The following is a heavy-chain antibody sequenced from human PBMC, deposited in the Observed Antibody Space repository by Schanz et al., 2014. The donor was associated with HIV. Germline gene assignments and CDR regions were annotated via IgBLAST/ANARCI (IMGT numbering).Heavy chain of an antibody. J-gene: IGHJ6*02. CDR2: INGDRT. CDR3: ARETGGSGWYDNDYYGMDV. CDR1: GFTFSTYS. Sequence: EVQLVESGGGLVQPGGSLRLSCAASGFTFSTYSMNWVRQAPGKGLEWVSTINGDRTYYTGSVKGRFTISRDNSKNTLYLQMTSLRAEDTAMYFCARETGGSGWYDNDYYGMDVWGQGTAVTVSS. V-gene: IGHV3-23*04. D-gene: IGHD6-19*01.